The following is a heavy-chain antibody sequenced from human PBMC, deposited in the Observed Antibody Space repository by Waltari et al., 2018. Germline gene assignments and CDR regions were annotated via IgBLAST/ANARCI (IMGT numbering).Heavy chain of an antibody. J-gene: IGHJ6*02. CDR1: RGSIRSHY. D-gene: IGHD2-2*01. Sequence: QVQLQESGTGQVKPSATLSIPCDVSRGSIRSHYWSWIRRPPGKGLEWIGYIYYNGATNYNPSLMSRVTISVDTAKNQFSLKLTSVTAADTAVYYCARDRVVPADEPDYYGLDVWGQGTTVTVSS. V-gene: IGHV4-59*11. CDR3: ARDRVVPADEPDYYGLDV. CDR2: IYYNGAT.